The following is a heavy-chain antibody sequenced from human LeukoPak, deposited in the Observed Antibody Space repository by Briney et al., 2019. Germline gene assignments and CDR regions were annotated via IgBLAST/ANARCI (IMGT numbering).Heavy chain of an antibody. V-gene: IGHV3-48*01. CDR2: ISSSSSTI. Sequence: GGSLRLSCAASGFTFSSYSMNWVRQAPGKGLEWVSYISSSSSTIYYADSVKGRFTISRDNAKNSLYLQMNSLRAEDTAVYYCARDQLDYGDYYYYYGMDVWGQGTTVTVSS. CDR1: GFTFSSYS. J-gene: IGHJ6*02. D-gene: IGHD4-17*01. CDR3: ARDQLDYGDYYYYYGMDV.